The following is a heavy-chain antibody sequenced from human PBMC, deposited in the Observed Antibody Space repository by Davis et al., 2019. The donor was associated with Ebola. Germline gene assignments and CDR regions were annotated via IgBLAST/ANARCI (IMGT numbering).Heavy chain of an antibody. D-gene: IGHD3-22*01. J-gene: IGHJ3*02. CDR3: TTDPLVTMIVVNDAFDI. CDR2: IKSKTDGGTT. V-gene: IGHV3-15*01. Sequence: GESLKISCAASGFTFSDYYMSWIRQAPGKGLEWVGRIKSKTDGGTTDYAAPVKGSFTISRDDSKNTLYLQMNSLKTEDTAVYYCTTDPLVTMIVVNDAFDIWGQGTMVTVSS. CDR1: GFTFSDYY.